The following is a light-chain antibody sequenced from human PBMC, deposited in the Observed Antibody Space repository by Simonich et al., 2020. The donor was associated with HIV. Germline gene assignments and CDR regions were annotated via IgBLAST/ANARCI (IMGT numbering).Light chain of an antibody. CDR2: DGS. CDR3: SSYAGGNNFVV. CDR1: SSDVGIYNL. Sequence: QSALTQPASVSGSPGQSITISCTGTSSDVGIYNLVSWYQQHPGKAPKLVIYDGSRRPSGVPDRFSGSKSGSTASLTVSGLQAEDEADYYCSSYAGGNNFVVFGGGTKLTVL. V-gene: IGLV2-8*01. J-gene: IGLJ2*01.